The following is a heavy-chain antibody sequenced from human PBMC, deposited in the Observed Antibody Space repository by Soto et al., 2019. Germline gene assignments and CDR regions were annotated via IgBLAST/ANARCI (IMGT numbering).Heavy chain of an antibody. CDR1: GFTFSSYA. Sequence: GGSLRLSCAASGFTFSSYAMHWVRQAPGKGLEWVAVISYDGSNKYYADSVKGRFTISRDNSKNTLYLQMNSLRAEDTAVYYCARALTVRLIFDYWGQGTLVTVSS. CDR2: ISYDGSNK. J-gene: IGHJ4*02. D-gene: IGHD3-10*01. CDR3: ARALTVRLIFDY. V-gene: IGHV3-30-3*01.